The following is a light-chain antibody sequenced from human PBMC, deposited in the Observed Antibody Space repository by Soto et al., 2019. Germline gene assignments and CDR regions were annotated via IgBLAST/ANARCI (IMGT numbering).Light chain of an antibody. V-gene: IGKV1-9*01. CDR3: QQLNSYPRST. J-gene: IGKJ5*01. CDR2: AAT. CDR1: QGISRY. Sequence: DIQLTQSPSFLSASVGDRVTITCRASQGISRYLAWYQQRPGKAPKLLIYAATILQSGVPSRFSGSGSGTEFTLTISSLQPEDFATYHCQQLNSYPRSTFGQGTRLEIK.